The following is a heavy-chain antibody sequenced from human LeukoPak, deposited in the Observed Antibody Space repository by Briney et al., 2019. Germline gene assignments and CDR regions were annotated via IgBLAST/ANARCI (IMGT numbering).Heavy chain of an antibody. CDR3: ARSYINSDAFDI. CDR1: GFTFSSYS. Sequence: GGSLRLSCAASGFTFSSYSMNWVRQAPGKGLEWVSSISSSSSYIYYADSVKGRFTISRDNAKNSLYLQMNSLRAEDTAVYYCARSYINSDAFDIWGQGTMVTVSS. D-gene: IGHD3-10*01. J-gene: IGHJ3*02. V-gene: IGHV3-21*01. CDR2: ISSSSSYI.